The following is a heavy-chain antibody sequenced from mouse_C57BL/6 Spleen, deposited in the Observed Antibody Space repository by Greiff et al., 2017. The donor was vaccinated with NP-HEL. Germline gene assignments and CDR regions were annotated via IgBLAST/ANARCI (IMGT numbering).Heavy chain of an antibody. CDR2: IYPGDGDT. D-gene: IGHD1-1*01. J-gene: IGHJ4*01. CDR1: GYAFSSSW. Sequence: VQLQQSGPELVKPGASVKISCKASGYAFSSSWMNWVKQRPGKGLQWIGRIYPGDGDTNYNGKFKGKATLTADKSSSTAYMQLSSLTSEDSAVYFCARLDYGSSYTAMDYWGQGTSVTVSS. CDR3: ARLDYGSSYTAMDY. V-gene: IGHV1-82*01.